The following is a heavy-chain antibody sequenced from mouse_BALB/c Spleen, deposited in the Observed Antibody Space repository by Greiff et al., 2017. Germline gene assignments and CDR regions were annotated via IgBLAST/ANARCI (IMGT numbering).Heavy chain of an antibody. CDR3: ARKGIYYGDYGYAMDY. CDR1: GYTFTSYT. J-gene: IGHJ4*01. D-gene: IGHD2-13*01. Sequence: QVQLQQSAAELARPGASVKMSCKASGYTFTSYTMHWVKQRPGQGLEWIGYINPSSGYTEYNQKFKDKTTLTADKSSSPAYMQLSSLTSEDSAVYYCARKGIYYGDYGYAMDYWGQGTSVTVSS. V-gene: IGHV1-4*02. CDR2: INPSSGYT.